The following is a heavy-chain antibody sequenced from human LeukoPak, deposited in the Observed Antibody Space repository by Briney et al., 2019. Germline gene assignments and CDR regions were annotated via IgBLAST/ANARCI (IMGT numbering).Heavy chain of an antibody. CDR3: ARELVRSSGYDY. D-gene: IGHD3-22*01. Sequence: GGSLRLSCAASGFTFSSYWMHWVRQAPGKGLVWVSRINSDGSSTSYADSVKGRFTISRDNAKNTLYLQMNRLRAEDTAVYYCARELVRSSGYDYWGQGTLVTVSS. CDR1: GFTFSSYW. J-gene: IGHJ4*02. V-gene: IGHV3-74*01. CDR2: INSDGSST.